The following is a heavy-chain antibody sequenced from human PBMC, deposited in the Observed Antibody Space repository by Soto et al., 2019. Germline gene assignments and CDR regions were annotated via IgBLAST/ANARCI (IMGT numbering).Heavy chain of an antibody. V-gene: IGHV6-1*01. CDR2: TYYRSKWYN. CDR3: TRTWMGRQQLALGRYYFDY. D-gene: IGHD6-13*01. CDR1: GDSVSSNSAA. J-gene: IGHJ4*02. Sequence: SQTLSLTCAISGDSVSSNSAAWNWIRQSPSRGLEWLGRTYYRSKWYNDYAVSVKSRITINPDTSKNQFSLQLNSVTPEDTAVYYCTRTWMGRQQLALGRYYFDYWGQGTLVTVSS.